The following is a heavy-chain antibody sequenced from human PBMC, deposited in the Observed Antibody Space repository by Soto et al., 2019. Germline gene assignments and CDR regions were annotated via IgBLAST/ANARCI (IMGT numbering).Heavy chain of an antibody. V-gene: IGHV4-59*01. CDR1: GDSMSSNY. CDR2: IYYTGNT. J-gene: IGHJ6*02. Sequence: QVQLQESGPGLVKPSETLSLTCTVSGDSMSSNYWSWIRQTPEKGLEWMGYIYYTGNTNYSPSFRSRITISLDTSRTQFSLKLTSVTAADTAIYYCARDFAPWGFDVLGQGTTVIVSS. CDR3: ARDFAPWGFDV. D-gene: IGHD1-26*01.